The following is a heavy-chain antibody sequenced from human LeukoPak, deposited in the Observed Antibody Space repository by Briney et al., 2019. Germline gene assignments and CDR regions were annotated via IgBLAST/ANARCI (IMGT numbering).Heavy chain of an antibody. CDR1: GYTFTSYY. J-gene: IGHJ3*02. D-gene: IGHD3-22*01. CDR2: INPSGGST. V-gene: IGHV1-46*01. Sequence: ASVKVSCKASGYTFTSYYMHWVRQAPGQGLEWMGIINPSGGSTSYAQKFQGRVTMTRDTSTSTVYMELSSLRSEDTAVYYCARDLQMNYYDSSGYYYHDASDTWGQGTMVTVSS. CDR3: ARDLQMNYYDSSGYYYHDASDT.